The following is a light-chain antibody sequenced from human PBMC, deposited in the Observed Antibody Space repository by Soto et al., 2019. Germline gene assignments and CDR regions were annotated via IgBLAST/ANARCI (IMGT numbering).Light chain of an antibody. Sequence: QSALTQPRSVSGSPGQSVTISCTGTSSDVGANNYVSWYQQHPGKAPKLMIFDVTNRPSGVPDRFSGSKSGNTASLTISGLQAEDEAEYYCCSSAVSHTYVFGTGTKVTVL. V-gene: IGLV2-11*01. CDR3: CSSAVSHTYV. J-gene: IGLJ1*01. CDR2: DVT. CDR1: SSDVGANNY.